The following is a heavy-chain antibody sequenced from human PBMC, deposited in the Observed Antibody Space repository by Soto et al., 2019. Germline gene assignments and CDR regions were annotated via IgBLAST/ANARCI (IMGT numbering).Heavy chain of an antibody. D-gene: IGHD1-26*01. J-gene: IGHJ6*02. Sequence: RRLSCAASGFTFSSYSMNWVRQAPGKGLEWVSSISSSSSYIYYADSVKGRFTISRDNAKNSLYLQMNSLRAEDTAVYYCARDGGNYYYGMDVWGQGTTVTVSS. V-gene: IGHV3-21*01. CDR2: ISSSSSYI. CDR3: ARDGGNYYYGMDV. CDR1: GFTFSSYS.